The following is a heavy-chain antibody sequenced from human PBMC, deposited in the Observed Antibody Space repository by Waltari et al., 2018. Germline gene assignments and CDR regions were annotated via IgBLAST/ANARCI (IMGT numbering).Heavy chain of an antibody. CDR3: ARGPGYSYGYSFDY. D-gene: IGHD5-18*01. CDR2: IYYSWST. Sequence: QVQLQESGPGLVKPSETLSLTCTVSGGSISSYYWSWIRQPPGKGLEWIGYIYYSWSTNYNPSLKSRVTISVDTSKNQFSLKLSSVTAADTAVYYCARGPGYSYGYSFDYWGQGTLVTVSS. CDR1: GGSISSYY. V-gene: IGHV4-59*01. J-gene: IGHJ4*02.